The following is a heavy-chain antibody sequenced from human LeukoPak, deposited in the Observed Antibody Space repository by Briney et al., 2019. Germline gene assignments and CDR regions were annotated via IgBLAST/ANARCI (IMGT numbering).Heavy chain of an antibody. Sequence: GGSLRLSCAASGFTVSSNYMSWVRQAPGKGLEWVSVIYSGGSTYYADSVKGRFTISRDNSKNTLYLQMNSLRAEDTAVYYCAKDRSYSGSYRHDYWGQGTLVTVSS. CDR2: IYSGGST. D-gene: IGHD1-26*01. CDR3: AKDRSYSGSYRHDY. CDR1: GFTVSSNY. J-gene: IGHJ4*02. V-gene: IGHV3-53*01.